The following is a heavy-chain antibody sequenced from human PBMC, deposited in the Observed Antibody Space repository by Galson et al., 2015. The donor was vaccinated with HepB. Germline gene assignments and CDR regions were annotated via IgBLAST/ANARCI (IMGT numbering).Heavy chain of an antibody. Sequence: QSGAEVTKPGESLKISCKTSGYTFTSYWIGWVRQMSGKGLEWMGIIYPGDSDTKYSPSFQGQVTISADRSINTAYLQWSSLRASDTAIYYCARSLRSSDWAPYYDGMDVWGQGTTVTVSS. CDR2: IYPGDSDT. J-gene: IGHJ6*02. CDR1: GYTFTSYW. V-gene: IGHV5-51*01. CDR3: ARSLRSSDWAPYYDGMDV. D-gene: IGHD3-9*01.